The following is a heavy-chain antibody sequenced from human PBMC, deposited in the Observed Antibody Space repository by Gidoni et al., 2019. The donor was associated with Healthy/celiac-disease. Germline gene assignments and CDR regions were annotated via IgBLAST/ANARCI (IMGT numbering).Heavy chain of an antibody. V-gene: IGHV1-46*01. D-gene: IGHD5-12*01. CDR1: GYTFTSYY. CDR3: AREYRDGGLGY. J-gene: IGHJ4*02. Sequence: QVQLVQSGAEVKKPGASVKVSCKASGYTFTSYYLHWVRQAPGQGLEWMGIINPSGGSTSYAQKFQGRVTMTRDTSTSTVYMELSSLRSEDTAVYYCAREYRDGGLGYWGQGTLVTVSS. CDR2: INPSGGST.